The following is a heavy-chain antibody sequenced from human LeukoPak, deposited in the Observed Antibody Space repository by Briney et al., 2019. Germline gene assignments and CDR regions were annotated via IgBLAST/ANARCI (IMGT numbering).Heavy chain of an antibody. CDR1: GYTFTSYG. J-gene: IGHJ4*02. V-gene: IGHV1-18*01. D-gene: IGHD3-22*01. CDR2: ISAYNGNT. CDR3: ARKTYYYDSSGYYPLDY. Sequence: ASVKVSCKASGYTFTSYGISWVRQAPGQGLEWMGWISAYNGNTNYAQKLQGRVTMTTDTSTSTAYMELRSLRSEDTAVYYCARKTYYYDSSGYYPLDYWGQGTLVTVSS.